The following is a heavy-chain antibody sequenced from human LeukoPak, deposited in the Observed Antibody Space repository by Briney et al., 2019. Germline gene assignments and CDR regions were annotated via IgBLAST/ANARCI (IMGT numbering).Heavy chain of an antibody. D-gene: IGHD4-17*01. Sequence: GGSLRLSCAASGFTVNTNYMTWVRQAPGKGLEWVSSIYSGGTTYYADSVKGRLIISRDNSKNTVYLQMNSLRAEDTAVYFCARSTTGTTTWDSWGQGTLVTVSS. V-gene: IGHV3-66*01. CDR1: GFTVNTNY. CDR2: IYSGGTT. J-gene: IGHJ4*02. CDR3: ARSTTGTTTWDS.